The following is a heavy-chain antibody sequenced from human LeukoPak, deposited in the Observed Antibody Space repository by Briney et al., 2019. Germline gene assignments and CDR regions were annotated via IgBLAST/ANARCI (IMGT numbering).Heavy chain of an antibody. CDR1: GFTFGDYA. CDR2: IRSKAYGGAT. CDR3: TRDDRYCSSTSCYGGYYYYYGMDV. D-gene: IGHD2-2*01. Sequence: PGGSLRLSCTASGFTFGDYAMSWVRQAPGKGLDWVGFIRSKAYGGATEYAASVRGRSTISRDDSKSIAYLQMNSLKTEDTAVYYCTRDDRYCSSTSCYGGYYYYYGMDVWGKGTTVTVSS. V-gene: IGHV3-49*04. J-gene: IGHJ6*04.